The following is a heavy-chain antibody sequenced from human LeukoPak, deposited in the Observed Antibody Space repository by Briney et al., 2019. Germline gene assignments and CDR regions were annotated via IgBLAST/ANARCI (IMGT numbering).Heavy chain of an antibody. CDR2: IIPIFGTA. D-gene: IGHD6-6*01. CDR3: AKSIAARPGYYYYMDV. Sequence: SVKVSCTCSGGTFSSYTITWVRQAPGQGLAWVRGIIPIFGTANYAQKFQGRVTITTDESTSTAYMELSSLRSEDTAVYYCAKSIAARPGYYYYMDVWGKGTTVTVS. CDR1: GGTFSSYT. V-gene: IGHV1-69*05. J-gene: IGHJ6*03.